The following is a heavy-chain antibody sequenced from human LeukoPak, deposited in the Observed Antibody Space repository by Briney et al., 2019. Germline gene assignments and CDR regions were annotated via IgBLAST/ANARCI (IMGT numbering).Heavy chain of an antibody. CDR2: IHHSGST. V-gene: IGHV4-38-2*02. Sequence: SETLSLTCTVSGYFISSGYYWGWIRQPPGKGLQWIGSIHHSGSTYYNPSLKSRVTISVDTSKNQFSLKLSSVTAADTAVYYCASDYGDYNAFDIWGQGTMVTVSS. D-gene: IGHD4-17*01. CDR3: ASDYGDYNAFDI. J-gene: IGHJ3*02. CDR1: GYFISSGYY.